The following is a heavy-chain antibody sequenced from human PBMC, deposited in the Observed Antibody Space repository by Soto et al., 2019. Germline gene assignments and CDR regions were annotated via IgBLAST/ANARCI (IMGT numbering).Heavy chain of an antibody. J-gene: IGHJ5*02. Sequence: QVQLVQSGAEVKKPGSSVKVSCKASGGTFSNYGVSWVRQAPGHGLEWMGGIIPFFGTTNYARKFQGRLTITADECTGTAYMELNRLMCAGTAVYFCARAAQARNGWNDFGNWFDPWGQGTLVTVSS. D-gene: IGHD1-1*01. CDR1: GGTFSNYG. CDR3: ARAAQARNGWNDFGNWFDP. V-gene: IGHV1-69*01. CDR2: IIPFFGTT.